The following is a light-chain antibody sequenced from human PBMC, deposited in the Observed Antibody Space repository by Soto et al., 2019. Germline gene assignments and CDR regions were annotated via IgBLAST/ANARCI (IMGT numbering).Light chain of an antibody. V-gene: IGKV4-1*01. CDR3: QQYYTTPYT. J-gene: IGKJ2*01. Sequence: DIVMTQSPDSLTVSLGERATIHCRSSQSVLYNLNNKNYLGWYQQKLGQPPKLLISWASTRESGVPDRFSGSGSWTDFALTISSLQAEDIAVYYCQQYYTTPYTFGQGSKLE. CDR1: QSVLYNLNNKNY. CDR2: WAS.